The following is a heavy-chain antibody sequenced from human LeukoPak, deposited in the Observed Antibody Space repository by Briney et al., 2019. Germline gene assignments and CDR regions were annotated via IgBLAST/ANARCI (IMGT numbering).Heavy chain of an antibody. CDR1: GASISTYH. D-gene: IGHD3-9*01. Sequence: SETLSLTCTVSGASISTYHWSWIRQPTGKGLEWIGRIYSSGSTNYNPSLKSRVTMSVDTSRNQFSLKLSSGTAADTAVYYCARDYDKAFDYWGQGTLVTVSS. CDR2: IYSSGST. CDR3: ARDYDKAFDY. V-gene: IGHV4-4*07. J-gene: IGHJ4*02.